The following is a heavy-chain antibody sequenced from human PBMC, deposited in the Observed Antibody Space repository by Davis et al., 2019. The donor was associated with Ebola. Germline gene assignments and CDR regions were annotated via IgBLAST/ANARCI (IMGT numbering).Heavy chain of an antibody. Sequence: HSQTLSLTCAISGDGVSGNSGAWNWIRQSPSRGLEWLGRTYYNSKWYKDYAVSLKSRITINPDTSKNQLSLQLNSVTPEDTAVYYCARLLWVGRTVDYWGQGTLVTVSS. J-gene: IGHJ4*02. CDR1: GDGVSGNSGA. CDR2: TYYNSKWYK. V-gene: IGHV6-1*01. CDR3: ARLLWVGRTVDY. D-gene: IGHD2-21*01.